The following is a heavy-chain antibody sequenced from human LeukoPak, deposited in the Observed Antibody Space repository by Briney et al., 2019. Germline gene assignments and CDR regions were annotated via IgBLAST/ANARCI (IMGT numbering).Heavy chain of an antibody. Sequence: GGSLRLSCAASGFTFSGSAMHWVRQASGKGLEWVGRIRSKANSYATAYAASVKGRFTISRDDSKNTAYLQMNSLKTEDTAVYYCTRRPSGSYPTGLDPWGQGTLVTVSS. CDR1: GFTFSGSA. CDR2: IRSKANSYAT. J-gene: IGHJ5*02. CDR3: TRRPSGSYPTGLDP. V-gene: IGHV3-73*01. D-gene: IGHD1-26*01.